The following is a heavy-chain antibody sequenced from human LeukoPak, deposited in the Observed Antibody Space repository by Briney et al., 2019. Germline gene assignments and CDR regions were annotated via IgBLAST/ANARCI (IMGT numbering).Heavy chain of an antibody. V-gene: IGHV3-30*03. CDR2: MSFDGDGGNK. CDR1: GFSFSSYG. CDR3: ARDLMGGWSLDY. J-gene: IGHJ4*02. Sequence: PGGSLRLSCAASGFSFSSYGMHWVRQAPGKGLEWVTFMSFDGDGGNKYYADSVKGRFTSSGDSSKNTQYLQMTSLRVEDTAVYYCARDLMGGWSLDYWGQGILVTVSS. D-gene: IGHD6-19*01.